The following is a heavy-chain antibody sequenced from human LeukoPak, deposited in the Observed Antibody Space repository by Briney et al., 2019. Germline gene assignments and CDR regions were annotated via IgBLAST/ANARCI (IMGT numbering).Heavy chain of an antibody. D-gene: IGHD3-22*01. Sequence: GGSLRLSCAASGLTFNDLWMSWVRQAPGKGLEWVSYISSSSSTIYYADSVKGRFTISRDNAKNSLYLQMNSLRAEDTAVYYCARGAYYYEDWGQGTLVTVSS. CDR2: ISSSSSTI. CDR3: ARGAYYYED. V-gene: IGHV3-48*01. J-gene: IGHJ4*02. CDR1: GLTFNDLW.